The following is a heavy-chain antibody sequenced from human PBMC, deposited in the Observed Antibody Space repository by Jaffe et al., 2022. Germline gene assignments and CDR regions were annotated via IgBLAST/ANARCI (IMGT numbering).Heavy chain of an antibody. CDR2: IRYDGSNK. J-gene: IGHJ5*02. CDR1: GFTFSSYG. CDR3: AKDQQYNWNDPGWFDP. D-gene: IGHD1-1*01. Sequence: QVQLVESGGGVVQPGGSLRLSCAASGFTFSSYGMHWVRQAPGKGLEWVAFIRYDGSNKYYADSVKGRFTISRDNSKNTLYLQMNSLRAEDTAVYYCAKDQQYNWNDPGWFDPWGQGTLVTVSS. V-gene: IGHV3-30*02.